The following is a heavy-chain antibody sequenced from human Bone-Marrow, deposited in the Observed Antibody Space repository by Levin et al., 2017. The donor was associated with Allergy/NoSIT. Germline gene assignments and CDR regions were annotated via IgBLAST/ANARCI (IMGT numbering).Heavy chain of an antibody. V-gene: IGHV1-18*01. CDR3: ARNYGSGSYRPHGGYSNNWFDP. J-gene: IGHJ5*02. Sequence: ASVKVSCKASGYTFTSYGISWVRQAAGQGLEWMGWIGAYNGNTNYAQKLQGRVTMTTDTSTSTAYMELRSLRSDGTAVYYCARNYGSGSYRPHGGYSNNWFDPWGQGTLVTVSS. CDR1: GYTFTSYG. D-gene: IGHD3-10*01. CDR2: IGAYNGNT.